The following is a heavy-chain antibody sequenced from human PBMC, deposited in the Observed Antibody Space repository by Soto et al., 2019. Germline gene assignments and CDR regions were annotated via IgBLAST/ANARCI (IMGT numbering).Heavy chain of an antibody. J-gene: IGHJ6*02. Sequence: GGSLRLSCAASGFTFSSYAMSWVRQAPGKGLEWVSAISGSGGSTYYADSVKGRFTISRDNSRNTLYLQMNSLRAEDTAVYYCRFDYFYYGMDVSAQRTTVTVSS. CDR1: GFTFSSYA. CDR2: ISGSGGST. CDR3: RFDYFYYGMDV. D-gene: IGHD3-3*01. V-gene: IGHV3-23*01.